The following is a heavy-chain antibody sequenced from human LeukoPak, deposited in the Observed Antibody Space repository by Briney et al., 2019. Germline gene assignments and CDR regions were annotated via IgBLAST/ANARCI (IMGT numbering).Heavy chain of an antibody. J-gene: IGHJ6*02. Sequence: PGGSLRLSCAASGFTFSIYSMNWVRQAPGKGLEWVSSISSSSYIYYADSVKGRFTISRDNAKNSLYLQMNSLRAEDTAVYNCARERYYGMDVWGQGTTVTVSS. V-gene: IGHV3-21*01. CDR1: GFTFSIYS. CDR2: ISSSSYI. CDR3: ARERYYGMDV.